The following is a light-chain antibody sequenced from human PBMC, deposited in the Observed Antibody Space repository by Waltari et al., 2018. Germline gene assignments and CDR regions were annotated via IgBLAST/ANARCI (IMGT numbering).Light chain of an antibody. J-gene: IGKJ1*01. CDR2: WAS. V-gene: IGKV4-1*01. Sequence: DVFLTQSPDSLAVTTGARATVTCWSIQSLLYYSPGKNYLAWYQQRRGQPPKLLMSWASTRESGVPDRFRGSGSGTDFTLTINNLQPEDVAVYYCQQYYRSRSFGQGTKVEIK. CDR1: QSLLYYSPGKNY. CDR3: QQYYRSRS.